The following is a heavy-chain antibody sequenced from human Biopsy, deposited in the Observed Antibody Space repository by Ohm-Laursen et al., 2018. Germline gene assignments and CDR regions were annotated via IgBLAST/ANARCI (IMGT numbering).Heavy chain of an antibody. CDR1: GDSVTKYY. Sequence: SDTLSLTCTVSGDSVTKYYWSWIRQPPGKGLEWIGHISHTGYTSYKSPLKSRVTISLDTSRKHFSLRLTSLAAADTAVYYCARGSNEYGGLYFPHWGQGTLVTVSS. J-gene: IGHJ1*01. V-gene: IGHV4-59*02. CDR2: ISHTGYT. CDR3: ARGSNEYGGLYFPH. D-gene: IGHD4-23*01.